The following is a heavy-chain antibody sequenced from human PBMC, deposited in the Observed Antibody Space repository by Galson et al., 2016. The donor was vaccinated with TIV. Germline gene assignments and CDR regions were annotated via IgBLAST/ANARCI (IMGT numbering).Heavy chain of an antibody. V-gene: IGHV1-69*13. D-gene: IGHD4-23*01. Sequence: SVKVSCKASGGISFSNAISWVRQAPGQGLEWMGGINPIFNIPNYAQKFQGRVTITADASTSTAYMELSSLSSDDTAVYYCARGSDYSGNSPSDYWGQGTLVTVSS. CDR1: GGISFSNA. CDR3: ARGSDYSGNSPSDY. J-gene: IGHJ4*02. CDR2: INPIFNIP.